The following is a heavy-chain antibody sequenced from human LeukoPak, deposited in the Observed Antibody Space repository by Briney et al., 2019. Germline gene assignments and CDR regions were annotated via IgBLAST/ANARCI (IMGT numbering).Heavy chain of an antibody. J-gene: IGHJ4*02. CDR3: ATEPNWGSGTGA. Sequence: ASVKVSCKVSGYTLSDLNMHWVRQAPGKGLEWMGGYDPEDGETIFAQRFQGRVTTTEDTSADIAYMELSSLRSDDTAVFYCATEPNWGSGTGAWGQGTLVTVSS. CDR2: YDPEDGET. D-gene: IGHD3-16*01. CDR1: GYTLSDLN. V-gene: IGHV1-24*01.